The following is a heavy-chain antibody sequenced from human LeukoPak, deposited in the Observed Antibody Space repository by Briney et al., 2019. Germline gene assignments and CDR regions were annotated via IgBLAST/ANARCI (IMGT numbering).Heavy chain of an antibody. J-gene: IGHJ4*02. CDR3: ARAFYYDILTGYWDYFDY. V-gene: IGHV3-7*03. CDR1: GFTFSSYW. D-gene: IGHD3-9*01. CDR2: IKQDGSEK. Sequence: GGPLRLSCAASGFTFSSYWMSWVRQAPGKGLEWVANIKQDGSEKYYVDSVKGRFTISRDNAKNSLYLQMNSLRAEDTAVYYCARAFYYDILTGYWDYFDYWGQGTLVTVSS.